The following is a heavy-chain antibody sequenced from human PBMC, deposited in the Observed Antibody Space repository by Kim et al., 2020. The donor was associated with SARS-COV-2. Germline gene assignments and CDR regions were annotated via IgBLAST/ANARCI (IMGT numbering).Heavy chain of an antibody. CDR1: GGSFSGYY. CDR3: ARGGLPAPHVYFDY. CDR2: INHSGST. D-gene: IGHD4-17*01. Sequence: SETLSLTCAVYGGSFSGYYWSWIRQPPGKGLEWIGEINHSGSTNYNPSLKSRVTISVDTSKNQFSLKLSSVTAADTAVYYCARGGLPAPHVYFDYWGQGTLVTVSS. V-gene: IGHV4-34*01. J-gene: IGHJ4*02.